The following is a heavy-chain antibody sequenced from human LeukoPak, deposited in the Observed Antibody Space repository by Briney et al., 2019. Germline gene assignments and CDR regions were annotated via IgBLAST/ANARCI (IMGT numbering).Heavy chain of an antibody. Sequence: GGSLRLSCAVSGFTFSNYGVHWVRQAPGKGLEWVALLSCGGINKHYADSVKGRFIISRDNSMNTLYLQMNSLRVEDTAVYYCARDHAGSGRAFDNWGQGTLVTVSS. CDR2: LSCGGINK. J-gene: IGHJ4*02. V-gene: IGHV3-30*03. CDR1: GFTFSNYG. D-gene: IGHD2-15*01. CDR3: ARDHAGSGRAFDN.